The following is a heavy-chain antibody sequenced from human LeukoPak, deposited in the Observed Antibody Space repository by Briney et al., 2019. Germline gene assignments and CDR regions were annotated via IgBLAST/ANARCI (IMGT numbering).Heavy chain of an antibody. J-gene: IGHJ4*02. CDR3: AKDPPFFCSDCDYFDS. Sequence: GGSLRLSCAASGFTFSRYAMNWVRQAPGKGLEWVSAISGRGDSTFYAESVKGRFTISRDNSNNTLNLQMNSLKAGDTAVYYCAKDPPFFCSDCDYFDSWGQGTLVTVAS. V-gene: IGHV3-23*01. CDR2: ISGRGDST. CDR1: GFTFSRYA. D-gene: IGHD3-3*01.